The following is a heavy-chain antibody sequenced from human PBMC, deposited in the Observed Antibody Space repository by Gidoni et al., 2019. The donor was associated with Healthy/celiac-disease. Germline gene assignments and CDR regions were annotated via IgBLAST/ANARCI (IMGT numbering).Heavy chain of an antibody. CDR2: ISAYNGNT. CDR3: AREGFDWLLDPRGDY. V-gene: IGHV1-18*01. CDR1: GYTFTSYG. Sequence: QVQLVQSGAAVKKPGASVKVSCTASGYTFTSYGISWVRQAPGQGLEWMGWISAYNGNTNYAQKLQGRVTMTTDTSTSTAYMELRSLRSDDTAVYYCAREGFDWLLDPRGDYWGQGTLVTVSS. D-gene: IGHD3-9*01. J-gene: IGHJ4*02.